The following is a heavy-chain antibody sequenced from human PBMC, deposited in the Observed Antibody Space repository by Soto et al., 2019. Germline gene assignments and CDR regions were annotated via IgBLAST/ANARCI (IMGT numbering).Heavy chain of an antibody. V-gene: IGHV1-69*06. Sequence: QVQLVQSGAEVKKPGSSVKVSCKASGGTFSSYAISWVRQAPGQGLEWMGGIIPIFGTANYAQKFQGRVTSNADKNTITAYMELSSLRSEDTAVYYCGRVTVMLGAFDIWGQGTMVTVSS. CDR3: GRVTVMLGAFDI. J-gene: IGHJ3*02. CDR1: GGTFSSYA. CDR2: IIPIFGTA. D-gene: IGHD2-8*01.